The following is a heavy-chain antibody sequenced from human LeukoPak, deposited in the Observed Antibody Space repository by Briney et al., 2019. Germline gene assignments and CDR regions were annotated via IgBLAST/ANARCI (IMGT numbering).Heavy chain of an antibody. D-gene: IGHD3-3*01. CDR1: GGSIITNDYW. Sequence: PSETLSLTCVVSGGSIITNDYWWGWIRQPPGKGLEWIGTIDHAGTTFYNVSLKSRVTISVDTSKNQFSLKLSSVTAADTAVYYCARGTYYDFWSGYQTQYNWFDPWGQGTLVTVSS. V-gene: IGHV4-39*07. CDR2: IDHAGTT. CDR3: ARGTYYDFWSGYQTQYNWFDP. J-gene: IGHJ5*02.